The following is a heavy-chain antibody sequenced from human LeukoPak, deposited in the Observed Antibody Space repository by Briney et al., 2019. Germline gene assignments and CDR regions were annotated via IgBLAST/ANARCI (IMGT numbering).Heavy chain of an antibody. CDR2: INAANGDT. CDR1: GYIFSNYA. CDR3: ARGDGYNSAPPGY. Sequence: ASVKVSCKASGYIFSNYAMHWVRQAPGQRLEWMGWINAANGDTKYSKSFQGRVTITRDTSASTVYMDLSSLTSEDTGVYYCARGDGYNSAPPGYWGQGTLVTVSS. D-gene: IGHD5-24*01. J-gene: IGHJ4*02. V-gene: IGHV1-3*01.